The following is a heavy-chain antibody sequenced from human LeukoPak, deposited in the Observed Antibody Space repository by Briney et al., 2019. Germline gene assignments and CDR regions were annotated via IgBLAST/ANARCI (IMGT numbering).Heavy chain of an antibody. CDR3: ARGRDTMVRGVSYYYMDV. D-gene: IGHD3-10*01. CDR2: ISSSSSYI. Sequence: GGSLRLSCAASGFTFSSYSMNWVRQAPGKGLEWVSSISSSSSYIYYADSVKGRFTISRDNAKNSLYLQMNSLRAEDTAVYYCARGRDTMVRGVSYYYMDVWGKGTTVTVSS. CDR1: GFTFSSYS. V-gene: IGHV3-21*01. J-gene: IGHJ6*03.